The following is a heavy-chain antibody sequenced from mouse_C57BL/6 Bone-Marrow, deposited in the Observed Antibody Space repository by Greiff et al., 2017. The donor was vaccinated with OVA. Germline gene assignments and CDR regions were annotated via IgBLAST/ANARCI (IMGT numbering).Heavy chain of an antibody. Sequence: VQLQQSGAELMKPGASVKLSCKATGYTFTGYWIEWVKQRPGHGLEWIGEILPGSGSTNYNDKFKGKATFTADTSSNTAYMQLSSLTTEDSAIYYCARSRGYYGSSLYYYAMDYWGQGTSVTVSS. J-gene: IGHJ4*01. CDR1: GYTFTGYW. D-gene: IGHD1-1*01. CDR3: ARSRGYYGSSLYYYAMDY. V-gene: IGHV1-9*01. CDR2: ILPGSGST.